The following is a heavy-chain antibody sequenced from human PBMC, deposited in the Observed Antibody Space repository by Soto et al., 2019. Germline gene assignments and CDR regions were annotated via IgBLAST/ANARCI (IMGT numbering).Heavy chain of an antibody. CDR2: INPNSGGT. Sequence: GASVKVSCKASGYTFTGYYIHWVGQAPGQGLEWMGWINPNSGGTKYPQKFQGRVTMTRDTSISTVYMSLTGLKSDDTAVYFCARDLAKGGGSAGFDYLGQGTLVTVSS. V-gene: IGHV1-2*02. CDR3: ARDLAKGGGSAGFDY. D-gene: IGHD6-25*01. J-gene: IGHJ4*02. CDR1: GYTFTGYY.